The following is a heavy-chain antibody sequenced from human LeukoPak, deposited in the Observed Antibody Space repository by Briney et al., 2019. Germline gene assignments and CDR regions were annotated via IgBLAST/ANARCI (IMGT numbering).Heavy chain of an antibody. CDR1: GGSISSSSYY. D-gene: IGHD3-3*01. Sequence: PETLSLTCTVSGGSISSSSYYWGWIRQPPGKGLEWIGSIYYSGSTYYNPSLKSRVTISVDTSKNQFSLKLSSVTAADTAVYYCAREASGFWSGYNFDYWGQGTLVTVSS. CDR3: AREASGFWSGYNFDY. V-gene: IGHV4-39*07. CDR2: IYYSGST. J-gene: IGHJ4*02.